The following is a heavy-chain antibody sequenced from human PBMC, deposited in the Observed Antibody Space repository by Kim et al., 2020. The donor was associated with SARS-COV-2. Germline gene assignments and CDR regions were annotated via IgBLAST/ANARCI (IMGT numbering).Heavy chain of an antibody. D-gene: IGHD5-12*01. J-gene: IGHJ5*02. CDR3: AKGKSTGAVDWFDP. V-gene: IGHV3-23*01. Sequence: YAGSVQGRFTVSRDNSKYTLSLQMNSLRVEDTALYYCAKGKSTGAVDWFDPWGQGTLVTVSS.